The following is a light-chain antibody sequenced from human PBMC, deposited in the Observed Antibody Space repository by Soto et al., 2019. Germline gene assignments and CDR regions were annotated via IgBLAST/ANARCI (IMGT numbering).Light chain of an antibody. CDR1: TSDVGHYNY. CDR2: EVT. J-gene: IGLJ3*02. CDR3: SSYTSSNTGV. V-gene: IGLV2-14*01. Sequence: QSVLTQAASVSGSPGQSITISCTGTTSDVGHYNYVSWYQHHPGKAPKLIIYEVTNRPSGVSDRFSGSRSGNTAFLTISGLQAEDEAHYYCSSYTSSNTGVFGGGTKLTVL.